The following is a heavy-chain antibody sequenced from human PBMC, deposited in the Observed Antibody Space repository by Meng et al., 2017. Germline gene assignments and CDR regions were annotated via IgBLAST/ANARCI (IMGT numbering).Heavy chain of an antibody. CDR2: VRAGGTA. Sequence: VEVGGGLVKPGASLRLSCAASGFTFVHAWMSWVRQAPGTGLEWVARVRAGGTADYAAPVKGRFTVGRDDSTNTVYLQMNNLLSNDTAMYYCVTDYPERTAQIDNWGQGTLVTVSS. V-gene: IGHV3-15*01. J-gene: IGHJ4*02. CDR1: GFTFVHAW. CDR3: VTDYPERTAQIDN. D-gene: IGHD1/OR15-1a*01.